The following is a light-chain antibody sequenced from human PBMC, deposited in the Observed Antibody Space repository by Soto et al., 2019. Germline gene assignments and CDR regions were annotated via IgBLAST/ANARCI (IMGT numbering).Light chain of an antibody. J-gene: IGLJ2*01. CDR2: DVS. Sequence: QSALTQPASVSGSPGQSITISCTGTSSDVGGYNYVSWYQQHPDKAPKLVSYDVSNLPSGVSNRFSGSKSGITPSLTISGLQAEDEADYYCTSYISSSTHVVFGGGTQLTVL. CDR1: SSDVGGYNY. V-gene: IGLV2-14*01. CDR3: TSYISSSTHVV.